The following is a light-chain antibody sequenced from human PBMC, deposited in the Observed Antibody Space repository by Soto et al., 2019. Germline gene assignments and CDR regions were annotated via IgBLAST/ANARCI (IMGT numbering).Light chain of an antibody. CDR1: HPLSTY. CDR3: QQRSSSGT. V-gene: IGKV3-11*01. J-gene: IGKJ1*01. CDR2: NAA. Sequence: EIVLTQSPATLSLSPGDRATLSFSASHPLSTYLTWYQQKPGQAPRLLIYNAANRATGIPARFSGSGSGTDFTLTISSLEPEDFAVYYCQQRSSSGTFGQGTKVDIK.